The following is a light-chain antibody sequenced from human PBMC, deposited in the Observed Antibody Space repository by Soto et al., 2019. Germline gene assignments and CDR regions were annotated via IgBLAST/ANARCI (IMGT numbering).Light chain of an antibody. CDR2: GAS. J-gene: IGKJ3*01. CDR1: QSVGSDY. CDR3: HQYGPSPLT. V-gene: IGKV3-20*01. Sequence: EIVLTQSPGTLSLSPGERATLSCRASQSVGSDYLAWYQQKPGQAPRLLIYGASSRATGIPDRFSGSGSGTDFTLTIGRRDPGVFAVYSYHQYGPSPLTFGPGTKVH.